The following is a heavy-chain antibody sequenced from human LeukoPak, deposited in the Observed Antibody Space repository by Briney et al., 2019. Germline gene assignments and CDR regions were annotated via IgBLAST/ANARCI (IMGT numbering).Heavy chain of an antibody. J-gene: IGHJ4*02. Sequence: PGGSLRLSCAASGFTFNNYAMHWVRQAPGKGLQWVAVISYDGSNKYYADSVKGRFTISRDNSKNTLYLQMNSLRAEDTAVYYCARADSSGYYWGQGTLVTVSS. V-gene: IGHV3-30*07. D-gene: IGHD3-22*01. CDR3: ARADSSGYY. CDR1: GFTFNNYA. CDR2: ISYDGSNK.